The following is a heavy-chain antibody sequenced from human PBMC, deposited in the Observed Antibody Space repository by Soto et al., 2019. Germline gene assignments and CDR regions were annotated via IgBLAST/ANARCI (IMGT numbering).Heavy chain of an antibody. CDR2: ISSSSSYI. Sequence: EVQLVESGGGLVKPGGSLRLSCAASGFTFSSYSMNWVRQAPGKGLAWVSSISSSSSYIYYADSVKGRFTISRDNAKNSLYLQMNSLRAEDTAVYYCARCNEWYYFYGMDVWGQGTTVTVS. CDR3: ARCNEWYYFYGMDV. D-gene: IGHD3-3*01. J-gene: IGHJ6*02. V-gene: IGHV3-21*01. CDR1: GFTFSSYS.